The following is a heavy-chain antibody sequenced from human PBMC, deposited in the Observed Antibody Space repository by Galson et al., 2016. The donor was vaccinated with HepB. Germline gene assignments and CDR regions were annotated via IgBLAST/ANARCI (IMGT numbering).Heavy chain of an antibody. D-gene: IGHD3-10*01. J-gene: IGHJ4*02. CDR3: ARHTLNYYDSGSYLFDY. CDR1: GGSITSNSYY. Sequence: SETLSLTCTVTGGSITSNSYYWGWLRQPPGKGLEWIGSIYFSGRTYYNPSLKSRVAISIDTSKDQFSLKLSSVTAADTAVYYCARHTLNYYDSGSYLFDYWGQGILATVSS. V-gene: IGHV4-39*01. CDR2: IYFSGRT.